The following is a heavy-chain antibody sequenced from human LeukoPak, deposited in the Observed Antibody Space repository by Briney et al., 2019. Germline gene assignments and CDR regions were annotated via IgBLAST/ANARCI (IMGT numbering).Heavy chain of an antibody. CDR1: GYTFTGYY. D-gene: IGHD2-21*02. V-gene: IGHV1-2*02. CDR2: INPNSGGT. J-gene: IGHJ3*02. CDR3: ARDLCGGDCYSDAFDI. Sequence: EASVKVSCKASGYTFTGYYMHWVRQAPGQGLEWMGWINPNSGGTNYAQKFQGRVTMTRDTSISTAYMELSRLRSDDTAVYYCARDLCGGDCYSDAFDIWGQGTMVTVSS.